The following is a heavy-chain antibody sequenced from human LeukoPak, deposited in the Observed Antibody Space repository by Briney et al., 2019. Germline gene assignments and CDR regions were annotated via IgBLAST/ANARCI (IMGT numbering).Heavy chain of an antibody. CDR3: ARGHEGYYYYYYMDV. V-gene: IGHV1-69*01. Sequence: SVKVSCKASRGTFSNYAISWVRQAPGQGLEWMGGIIPIFGTANYAQKLQGRVTITADESTSTAYMELSSLRSEDTAVYYCARGHEGYYYYYYMDVWGKGTTVTVSS. CDR2: IIPIFGTA. J-gene: IGHJ6*03. CDR1: RGTFSNYA.